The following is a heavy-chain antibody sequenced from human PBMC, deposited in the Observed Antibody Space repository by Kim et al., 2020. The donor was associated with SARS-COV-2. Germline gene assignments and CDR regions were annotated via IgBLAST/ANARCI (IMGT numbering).Heavy chain of an antibody. Sequence: GGSLRLSCAASGFTFSSYGMHWVRQAPGKGLEWVAVISYDGSNKHYADSVKGRFTISRDNSKNTLYLQMNSLRAADTAVYYCAKEGLYSGSYYTGFDYWGQGTLVTVSS. D-gene: IGHD1-26*01. CDR1: GFTFSSYG. CDR3: AKEGLYSGSYYTGFDY. V-gene: IGHV3-30*18. J-gene: IGHJ4*02. CDR2: ISYDGSNK.